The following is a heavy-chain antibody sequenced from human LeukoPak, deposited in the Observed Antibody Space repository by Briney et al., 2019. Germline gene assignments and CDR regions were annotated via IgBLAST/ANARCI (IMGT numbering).Heavy chain of an antibody. CDR3: ARSTFYYDFWSGYYNGNWFDP. CDR1: GGSISSYY. Sequence: SETLSLTCTVSGGSISSYYWSWIRQPPGKGLEWIGYIYYSGSTNYNPSLKSRVTISVDTSKNQFSLKLSSVTAADTAVYYCARSTFYYDFWSGYYNGNWFDPWGQGTLVTVSS. D-gene: IGHD3-3*01. CDR2: IYYSGST. V-gene: IGHV4-59*12. J-gene: IGHJ5*02.